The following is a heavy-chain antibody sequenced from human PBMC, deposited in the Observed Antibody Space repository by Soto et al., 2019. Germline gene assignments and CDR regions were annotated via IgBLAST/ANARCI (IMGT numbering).Heavy chain of an antibody. J-gene: IGHJ2*01. V-gene: IGHV1-69*12. D-gene: IGHD5-12*01. Sequence: QVQLVQSGAEVKKPGPSVPVSCKASGGTFSSYTISWVRQAPGQGLEWMGGIIPIFGTANYAQKFQGRVTITADESTSTAYMELSSLRSEDTAVYYCARGNQRWLQLWYFDLWGRGTLVTVSS. CDR1: GGTFSSYT. CDR2: IIPIFGTA. CDR3: ARGNQRWLQLWYFDL.